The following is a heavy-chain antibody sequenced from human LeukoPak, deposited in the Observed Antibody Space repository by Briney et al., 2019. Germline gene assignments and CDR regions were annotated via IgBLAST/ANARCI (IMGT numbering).Heavy chain of an antibody. CDR1: GYTFTGYY. J-gene: IGHJ4*02. V-gene: IGHV1-2*04. D-gene: IGHD2-2*01. CDR3: ARTYCSSTSCEGYFDY. Sequence: GASVKVSCKASGYTFTGYYIHWVRQAPGQGLEWMGWINPNSGGTNYAQKFQGWVTMTRDTSISTAYMELSRLRSDDTAVYYCARTYCSSTSCEGYFDYWGQGTLVTVSS. CDR2: INPNSGGT.